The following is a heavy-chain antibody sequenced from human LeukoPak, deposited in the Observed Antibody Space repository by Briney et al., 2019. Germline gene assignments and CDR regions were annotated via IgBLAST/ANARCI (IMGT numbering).Heavy chain of an antibody. D-gene: IGHD3-10*01. CDR3: ARALFAGAFYGMDV. CDR1: GFTFSNYH. CDR2: IWSDGSNK. V-gene: IGHV3-33*08. Sequence: GGSLRLSCEASGFTFSNYHMHWVRQAPGKGLEWVAIIWSDGSNKYYGDSVKGRFTISRDNSKNTLYLQMNSLRAEDTAVYYCARALFAGAFYGMDVWGQGTTVTVSS. J-gene: IGHJ6*02.